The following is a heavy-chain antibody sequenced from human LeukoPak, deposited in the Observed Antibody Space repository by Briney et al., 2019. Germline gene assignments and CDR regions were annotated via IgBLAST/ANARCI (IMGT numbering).Heavy chain of an antibody. Sequence: GGSLRLSCAASGFTFSSYGMSWVRQAPGKGLEWVSAISGSGGSTYYADSVKGRFTISRDNSKNTLYLQMNSLRAEDTAVYYCAKGRGAVAGNYNDYWGQGTLVTVSS. J-gene: IGHJ4*02. CDR1: GFTFSSYG. CDR2: ISGSGGST. D-gene: IGHD6-19*01. V-gene: IGHV3-23*01. CDR3: AKGRGAVAGNYNDY.